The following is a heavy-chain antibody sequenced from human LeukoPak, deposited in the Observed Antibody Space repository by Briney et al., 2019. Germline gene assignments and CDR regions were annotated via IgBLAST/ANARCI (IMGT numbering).Heavy chain of an antibody. Sequence: GGSLRLSCVASGFILNSYMLNWVRQAPGKGLEWVSSISSTGSYIYYADSVKGRFTISRDNPAHVVYLQMDSLRAEDTAVYYCTRVAQSGPTGWFDPWGQGTLVTVSS. V-gene: IGHV3-21*01. CDR2: ISSTGSYI. CDR3: TRVAQSGPTGWFDP. J-gene: IGHJ5*02. CDR1: GFILNSYM. D-gene: IGHD1-1*01.